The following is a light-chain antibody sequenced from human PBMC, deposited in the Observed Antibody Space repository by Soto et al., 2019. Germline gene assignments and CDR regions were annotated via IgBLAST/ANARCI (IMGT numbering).Light chain of an antibody. Sequence: EIVLTQSPGTLSLSPGERATLSCRASQSVSSFYLAWYQQKPGQAPRLLIHGVSSRATGIPDRFSGSGSGTDFTITISKLEPEDLAAYYGQQYGGSITCTFGQGTTVEIK. V-gene: IGKV3-20*01. CDR2: GVS. CDR1: QSVSSFY. J-gene: IGKJ1*01. CDR3: QQYGGSITCT.